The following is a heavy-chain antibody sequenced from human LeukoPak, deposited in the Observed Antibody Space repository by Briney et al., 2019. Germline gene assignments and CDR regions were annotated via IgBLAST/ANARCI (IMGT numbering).Heavy chain of an antibody. J-gene: IGHJ4*02. CDR1: GFTFSNAW. Sequence: PGGSLRLSCAASGFTFSNAWMSWVRQAPGKGLEWVGRIKSKIDGGTTDYAAPVKGRFTISRDDSKNTLYLQMNSLKTEDTAVYYCTTDLLLWFGDTGYWGQGTLVTVSS. D-gene: IGHD3-10*01. CDR2: IKSKIDGGTT. CDR3: TTDLLLWFGDTGY. V-gene: IGHV3-15*01.